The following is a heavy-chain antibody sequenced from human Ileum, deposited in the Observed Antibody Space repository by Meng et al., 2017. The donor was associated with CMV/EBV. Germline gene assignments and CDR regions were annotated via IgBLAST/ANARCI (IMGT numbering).Heavy chain of an antibody. V-gene: IGHV3-66*02. D-gene: IGHD1-26*01. CDR2: TYSGGTT. CDR3: RGWVDLSSATDV. Sequence: GEALKISCAASGFTFSSYWMSWVRQAPGMGLEWVSVTYSGGTTYYADSVKGRFIVSRDNSKNTSYLLMNSLRPEDTAIYFFRGWVDLSSATDVWGQGTSVTVSS. CDR1: GFTFSSYW. J-gene: IGHJ6*02.